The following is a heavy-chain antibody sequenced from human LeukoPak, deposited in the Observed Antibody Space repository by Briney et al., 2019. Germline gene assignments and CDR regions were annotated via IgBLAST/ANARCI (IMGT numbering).Heavy chain of an antibody. CDR3: ARSSYCGGDCYYYFDN. V-gene: IGHV3-11*03. J-gene: IGHJ4*02. Sequence: PGGSLRLSCAASGFTFSDYHLSWIRQAPGKGLEWISNIVGSSRSYTNYADSVRGRFTIPRDNAKNSLYLQMNSLRAEDTAVYYCARSSYCGGDCYYYFDNWGQGTLVTVSS. CDR1: GFTFSDYH. CDR2: IVGSSRSYT. D-gene: IGHD2-21*02.